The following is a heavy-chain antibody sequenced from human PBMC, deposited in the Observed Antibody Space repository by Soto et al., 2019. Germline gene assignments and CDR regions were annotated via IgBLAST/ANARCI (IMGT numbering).Heavy chain of an antibody. J-gene: IGHJ4*02. CDR2: INPILGTP. CDR3: ARGGVDVVATSAFDY. D-gene: IGHD5-12*01. Sequence: SVKVSCKASGATYSTSAISWVRQAPGQGLEWMGGINPILGTPDYAHKFQGRVTITADESTSTVYMELGSLRSEDTALYFCARGGVDVVATSAFDYWGQGTLVTVSS. CDR1: GATYSTSA. V-gene: IGHV1-69*13.